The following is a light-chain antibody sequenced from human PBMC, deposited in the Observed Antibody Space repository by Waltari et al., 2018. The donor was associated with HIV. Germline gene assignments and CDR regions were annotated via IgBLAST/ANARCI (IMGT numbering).Light chain of an antibody. CDR3: QQYNNWPPT. CDR2: GAS. V-gene: IGKV3-15*01. J-gene: IGKJ1*01. CDR1: QSVTSN. Sequence: EIVMTQSPATLSLSPGERATLSCRASQSVTSNLAWYPQKPGQAPRLLIYGASTRATGIPARFSGSGSGTEFTLTIRSLQSEDFAVYYCQQYNNWPPTFGQGTKVEIK.